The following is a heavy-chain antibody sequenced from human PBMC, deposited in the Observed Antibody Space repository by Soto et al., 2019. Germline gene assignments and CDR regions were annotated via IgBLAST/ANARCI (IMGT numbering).Heavy chain of an antibody. CDR2: ISTYNGNT. Sequence: GASVKVSCKASGYTFLSHGITWVRQAPGQGLEWMGWISTYNGNTNYAQKVQGRVTMTTDTSTSTAYMELRSLRSDDTAVYYCARVLSAVEDYIWGSYRPNYFDYWGLGTLVTVSS. D-gene: IGHD3-16*02. CDR1: GYTFLSHG. CDR3: ARVLSAVEDYIWGSYRPNYFDY. V-gene: IGHV1-18*01. J-gene: IGHJ4*02.